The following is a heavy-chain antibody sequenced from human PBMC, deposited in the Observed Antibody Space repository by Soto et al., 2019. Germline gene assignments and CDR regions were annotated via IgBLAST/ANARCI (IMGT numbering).Heavy chain of an antibody. CDR2: IIPILGIA. Sequence: SVKVSCKASGGTFSSYTISWVRQAPGQGLEWMGRIIPILGIANYAQKFQGRVTITADKSTSTAYMELNSLRSEDTAVYYCAGDPDSHYNDSHASSYPWGQGTLVTVSS. J-gene: IGHJ5*02. CDR1: GGTFSSYT. V-gene: IGHV1-69*04. CDR3: AGDPDSHYNDSHASSYP. D-gene: IGHD4-4*01.